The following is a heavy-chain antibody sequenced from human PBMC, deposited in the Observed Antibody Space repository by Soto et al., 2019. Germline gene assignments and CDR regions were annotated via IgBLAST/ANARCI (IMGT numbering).Heavy chain of an antibody. CDR1: GYSLTSYG. D-gene: IGHD4-17*01. J-gene: IGHJ6*03. CDR3: ARGEKDYYYYYYYMDV. CDR2: ISVYNGNT. V-gene: IGHV1-18*01. Sequence: GASVRVSCKASGYSLTSYGISWVRQAPGQGLEWMGWISVYNGNTDYARDLQGRVTMTTDTSTSTAYMELRSLRSDDTAVYYCARGEKDYYYYYYYMDVWGKGTTVTVSS.